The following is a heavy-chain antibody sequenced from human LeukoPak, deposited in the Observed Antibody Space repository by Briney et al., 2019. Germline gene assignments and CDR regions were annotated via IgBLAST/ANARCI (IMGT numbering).Heavy chain of an antibody. CDR1: GYSISSGYY. J-gene: IGHJ4*02. V-gene: IGHV4-38-2*01. CDR2: IYYSGST. CDR3: ARQDVSNHFDY. D-gene: IGHD4-11*01. Sequence: SETLSLTCAVSGYSISSGYYWGWIRQPPGKGLEWIGSIYYSGSTYYNPSLKSRVTISVDTSKNQFSLKLSSVTAADTAVYYCARQDVSNHFDYWGQGTLVTVSS.